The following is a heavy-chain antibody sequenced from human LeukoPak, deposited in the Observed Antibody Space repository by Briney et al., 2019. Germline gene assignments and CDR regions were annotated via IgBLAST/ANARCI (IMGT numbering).Heavy chain of an antibody. V-gene: IGHV4-30-2*01. D-gene: IGHD3-10*01. CDR3: ARRGEARGVRGKAFDI. J-gene: IGHJ3*02. CDR2: IYHSGST. Sequence: SQTLSLTCAVSGGSISSGGYSWSWIRQPPGKGLEWIGYIYHSGSTYYNPSLKSRVTISVDRSKNQFSLKLSSVTAADTAVYYCARRGEARGVRGKAFDIWGQGTMVTVSS. CDR1: GGSISSGGYS.